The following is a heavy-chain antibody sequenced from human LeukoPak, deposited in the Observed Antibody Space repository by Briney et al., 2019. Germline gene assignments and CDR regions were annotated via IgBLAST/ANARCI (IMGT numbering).Heavy chain of an antibody. J-gene: IGHJ4*02. CDR1: GFTFSSYG. Sequence: PGGSLRLSCAASGFTFSSYGMHWVRQATGKSLEWVSVIGIADDTYYVGSVKDRFTISRDDAKNSLYLQMNSLRAGDTAVYYCARAVAGTFFDYWGRGTLVTVSS. CDR2: IGIADDT. D-gene: IGHD6-19*01. V-gene: IGHV3-13*01. CDR3: ARAVAGTFFDY.